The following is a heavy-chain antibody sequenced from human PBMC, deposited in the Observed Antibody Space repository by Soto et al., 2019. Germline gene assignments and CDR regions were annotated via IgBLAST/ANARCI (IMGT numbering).Heavy chain of an antibody. CDR2: INHSGST. CDR1: GGSFSGYY. J-gene: IGHJ6*03. D-gene: IGHD3-10*01. CDR3: ARVVRYYYGSGSYYLTYYYYYMDV. Sequence: SETLSLTCAVYGGSFSGYYWSWIRQPPGKGLEWIGEINHSGSTNYNPSLKSRVTISVDTSKNQFSLKLSSVTAADTAVYYCARVVRYYYGSGSYYLTYYYYYMDVWGKGTTVTVSS. V-gene: IGHV4-34*01.